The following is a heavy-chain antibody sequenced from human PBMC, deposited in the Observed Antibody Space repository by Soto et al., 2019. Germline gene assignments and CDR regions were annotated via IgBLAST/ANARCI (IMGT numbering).Heavy chain of an antibody. D-gene: IGHD1-26*01. J-gene: IGHJ4*02. Sequence: QVQLVQSGAEVKKPGSSVKVSCKASAGGFSDYAINWVRQAPGPGLEWMGGIVPMLRTPNYARKFQGRVTITADESTSTVSMELTSLTSDDTAVYYCARGLGGSYFPFDYWGQRTLVTVSS. CDR2: IVPMLRTP. CDR3: ARGLGGSYFPFDY. V-gene: IGHV1-69*11. CDR1: AGGFSDYA.